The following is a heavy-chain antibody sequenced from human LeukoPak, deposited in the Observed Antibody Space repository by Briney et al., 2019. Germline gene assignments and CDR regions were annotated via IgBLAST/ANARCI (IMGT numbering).Heavy chain of an antibody. J-gene: IGHJ6*02. CDR3: AVVPAAIGHYYYYGMDV. CDR1: GYTLTSYD. V-gene: IGHV1-8*01. CDR2: MNPNSGNT. D-gene: IGHD2-2*01. Sequence: GASVKVPCKASGYTLTSYDINWVRQATGQGLEWMGWMNPNSGNTGYAQKFQGRVTMTRNTSISTAYMELSSLRSEDTAVYYCAVVPAAIGHYYYYGMDVWGQGTTVTVSS.